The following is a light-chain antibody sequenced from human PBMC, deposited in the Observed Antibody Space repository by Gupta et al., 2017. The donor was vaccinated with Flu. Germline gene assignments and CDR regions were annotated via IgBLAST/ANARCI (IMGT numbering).Light chain of an antibody. V-gene: IGLV1-40*01. Sequence: QSVLTQPPSVSGAPGQTVTISCAGGTSNIGAGYYVHWYQHRPGTAPQLLIYNNNNRPSGVPDRFSGSKSATSASLAIIGLQTEDEADYYCQSYDNRLVGSVFGGGTKLTVL. CDR2: NNN. CDR1: TSNIGAGYY. J-gene: IGLJ3*02. CDR3: QSYDNRLVGSV.